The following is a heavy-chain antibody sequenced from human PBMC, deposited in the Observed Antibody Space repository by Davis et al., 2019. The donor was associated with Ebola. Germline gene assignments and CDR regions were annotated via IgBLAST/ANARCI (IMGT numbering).Heavy chain of an antibody. CDR1: GFTFSSYS. CDR3: AKVERGSSGEYFQH. Sequence: PGGSLRLSCAASGFTFSSYSMNWVRQAPGKGLEWVSYISSSSSTIYYADSVKGRFTISRDNSKNTLYLQMNSLRAEDTAVYYCAKVERGSSGEYFQHWGQGTLVTVSS. J-gene: IGHJ1*01. CDR2: ISSSSSTI. V-gene: IGHV3-48*01. D-gene: IGHD6-13*01.